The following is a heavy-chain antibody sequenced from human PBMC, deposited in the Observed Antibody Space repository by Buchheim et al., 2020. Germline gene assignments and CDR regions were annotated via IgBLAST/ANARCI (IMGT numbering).Heavy chain of an antibody. CDR3: AKEGDSAVAGSADY. CDR1: GFSFSRYA. V-gene: IGHV3-23*01. D-gene: IGHD6-19*01. CDR2: ISASGGNT. J-gene: IGHJ4*02. Sequence: EVQLLESGGGLVQPGGSLRLSCAASGFSFSRYAMSWVRQAPGKGLEWVSAISASGGNTFYADSVKGRFTISRDNSKDTLSLQMNSLRAEDTAVYYCAKEGDSAVAGSADYWGQGTL.